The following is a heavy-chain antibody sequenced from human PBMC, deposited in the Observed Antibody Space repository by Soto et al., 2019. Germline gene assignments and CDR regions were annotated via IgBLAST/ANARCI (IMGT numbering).Heavy chain of an antibody. CDR3: ARRYGGNFDY. J-gene: IGHJ4*02. CDR1: GGSISSYY. CDR2: IYYSGST. Sequence: QVQLQESGPGLVKPSETLSLTCTVSGGSISSYYWSWIRQPPGKGLEWIGYIYYSGSTNYNPSLKSRGTISVDTSKNQFSLKPTSVTAADTAVYYCARRYGGNFDYWGQGTLVTVSS. D-gene: IGHD1-26*01. V-gene: IGHV4-59*01.